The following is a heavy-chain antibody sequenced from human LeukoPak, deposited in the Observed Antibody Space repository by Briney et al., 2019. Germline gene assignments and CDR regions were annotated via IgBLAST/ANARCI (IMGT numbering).Heavy chain of an antibody. CDR3: VSEQPFNY. CDR1: GGSISSSSYY. V-gene: IGHV4-39*07. D-gene: IGHD6-13*01. CDR2: RYYTGST. Sequence: SETLSLTCTVSGGSISSSSYYWGWIRQPPGKGLEWVGSRYYTGSTHYNPSLKSRLTISIDTSKNQFSLKLTPVTAADTAVYYCVSEQPFNYWGHGTLVTVSS. J-gene: IGHJ4*01.